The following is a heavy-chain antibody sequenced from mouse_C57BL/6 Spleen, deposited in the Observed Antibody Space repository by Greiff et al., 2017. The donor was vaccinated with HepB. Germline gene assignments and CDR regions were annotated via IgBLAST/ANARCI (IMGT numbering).Heavy chain of an antibody. J-gene: IGHJ4*01. CDR2: INPNNGGT. Sequence: VQLQQSGPELVKPGASVKIPCKASGYTFTDYNMDWVKQSHGKSLEWIGDINPNNGGTIYNQKFKGKATLTVDKSSSTAYMELRSLTSEDTAVYYCARTHYYGSSYVSYYYAMDYWGQGTSVTVSS. D-gene: IGHD1-1*01. CDR1: GYTFTDYN. CDR3: ARTHYYGSSYVSYYYAMDY. V-gene: IGHV1-18*01.